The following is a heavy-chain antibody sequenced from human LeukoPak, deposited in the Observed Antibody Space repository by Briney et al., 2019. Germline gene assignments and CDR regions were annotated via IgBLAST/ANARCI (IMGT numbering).Heavy chain of an antibody. D-gene: IGHD3-22*01. CDR3: ARFYDSYFDY. Sequence: PSETPSLTCTVSGGSISSYYWSWIRQPPGKGLEWIGYIYYSGSTNYNPSLKSRVTISVDTSKNQFSLKLSSVTAADTAVYYCARFYDSYFDYWGQGTLVTVSS. CDR1: GGSISSYY. V-gene: IGHV4-59*01. J-gene: IGHJ4*02. CDR2: IYYSGST.